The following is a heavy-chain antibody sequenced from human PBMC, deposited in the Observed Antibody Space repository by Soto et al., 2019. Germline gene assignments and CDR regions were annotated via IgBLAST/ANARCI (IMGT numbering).Heavy chain of an antibody. J-gene: IGHJ6*02. V-gene: IGHV1-58*01. CDR1: GFTFTSSA. D-gene: IGHD3-22*01. Sequence: EASVKVSCKASGFTFTSSAVQWVRQARGQRLEWIGWIVVGSGNTNYAQKFQERVTITRDMSTSTAYMELSSLRSEDTAVYYCAAEKYYYDSSGYSRYYYYGMDVWG. CDR2: IVVGSGNT. CDR3: AAEKYYYDSSGYSRYYYYGMDV.